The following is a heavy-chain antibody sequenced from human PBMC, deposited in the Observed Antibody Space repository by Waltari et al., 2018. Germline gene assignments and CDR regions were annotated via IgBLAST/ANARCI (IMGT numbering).Heavy chain of an antibody. D-gene: IGHD6-13*01. V-gene: IGHV3-53*02. CDR3: AREGQQLVPPQFDD. Sequence: EVQLVETGGGLIQPGGSLRLPCAASGFAVSTNYMSWVRQAPGKGLEWVSVIYSDGSTYYTDSVKGRFTISRDNSKNTLYLQMSSLRVEDTAVYYCAREGQQLVPPQFDDWGQGTLVTVSS. J-gene: IGHJ4*02. CDR2: IYSDGST. CDR1: GFAVSTNY.